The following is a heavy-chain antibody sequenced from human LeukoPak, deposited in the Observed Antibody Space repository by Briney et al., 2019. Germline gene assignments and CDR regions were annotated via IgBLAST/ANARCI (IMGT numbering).Heavy chain of an antibody. V-gene: IGHV3-23*01. J-gene: IGHJ4*02. Sequence: GGSLRLSCAASGFTSSNYAMSWVRQAPGKGLEWVSAISGSDGATFYADSVKGRFTISRDNSKNTLYLQMNSVRAEDTAVYYCSRGLIRYFASAYWGQGTLVTVSS. D-gene: IGHD3-9*01. CDR3: SRGLIRYFASAY. CDR1: GFTSSNYA. CDR2: ISGSDGAT.